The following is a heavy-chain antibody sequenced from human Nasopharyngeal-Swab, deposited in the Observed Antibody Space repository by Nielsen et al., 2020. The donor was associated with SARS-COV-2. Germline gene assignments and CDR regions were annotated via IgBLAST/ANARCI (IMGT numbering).Heavy chain of an antibody. V-gene: IGHV3-30-3*01. J-gene: IGHJ6*02. D-gene: IGHD2-15*01. Sequence: WIRQPPGKGLEWEAVISYDGSNKYYADSVKGRFTISRDNSKNTLYLQMNSLRAEDTAVYYCARDHLYCSGGSCYRNYYGMDAWGQGTTVTVSS. CDR3: ARDHLYCSGGSCYRNYYGMDA. CDR2: ISYDGSNK.